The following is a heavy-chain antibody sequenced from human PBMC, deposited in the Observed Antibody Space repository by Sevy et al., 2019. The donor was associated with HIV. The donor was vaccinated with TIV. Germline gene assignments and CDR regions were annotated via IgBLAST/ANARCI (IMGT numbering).Heavy chain of an antibody. V-gene: IGHV3-23*01. CDR1: GFTFSSYA. D-gene: IGHD3-9*01. Sequence: GGSLRLSCAASGFTFSSYAMSWVRQAPGKGLEWVSAISGSGGSTHYADSVKGRFTISRDNSKNTLYLQMNSLRAEDTAVYYCAKERGDYDILTGTFDYWGQGTLVTVSS. CDR3: AKERGDYDILTGTFDY. J-gene: IGHJ4*02. CDR2: ISGSGGST.